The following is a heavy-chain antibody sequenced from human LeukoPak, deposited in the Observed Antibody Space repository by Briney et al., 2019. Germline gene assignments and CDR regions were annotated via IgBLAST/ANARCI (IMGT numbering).Heavy chain of an antibody. CDR2: ISGSGGST. CDR1: GFTFSSYA. D-gene: IGHD2-2*01. V-gene: IGHV3-23*01. CDR3: AKGGLSDVPAASYFDY. J-gene: IGHJ4*02. Sequence: PGGSLRLSCAASGFTFSSYAMSWVRQAPGKGLEWVSAISGSGGSTYYADSVKGRFTISRDNSKNTLYLQMNSLRAEDTAVYYCAKGGLSDVPAASYFDYWGQGTLVTVSS.